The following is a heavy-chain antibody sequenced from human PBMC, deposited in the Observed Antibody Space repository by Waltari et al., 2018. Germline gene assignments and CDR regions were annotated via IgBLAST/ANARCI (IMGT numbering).Heavy chain of an antibody. CDR1: GFTLSSYG. D-gene: IGHD3-22*01. CDR3: ARDNYYYDGRDSYRRYYYSYMDV. Sequence: QVQLVESGGGVVQPGGSLRLSCAASGFTLSSYGIHWVRQAPGKGLEWVAFIRYDGSKKYYADSVKGRFTISRDNSKKTLSLQMNSLRAEDTAVYYCARDNYYYDGRDSYRRYYYSYMDVWGKGTTVTVSS. V-gene: IGHV3-30*02. J-gene: IGHJ6*03. CDR2: IRYDGSKK.